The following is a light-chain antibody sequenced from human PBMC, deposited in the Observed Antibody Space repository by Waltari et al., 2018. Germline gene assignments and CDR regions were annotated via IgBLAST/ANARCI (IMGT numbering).Light chain of an antibody. CDR2: DVS. CDR3: SSYTSSSTYVV. Sequence: QSALTQPASVSGSPGQSITISCPGTSSAVGGYNSVSWYQHHPGKAPKLMIYDVSNRPSGVSNRFSGSKSGNTASLTISGLQAEDEADYYCSSYTSSSTYVVFGGGTKLTVL. J-gene: IGLJ2*01. V-gene: IGLV2-14*03. CDR1: SSAVGGYNS.